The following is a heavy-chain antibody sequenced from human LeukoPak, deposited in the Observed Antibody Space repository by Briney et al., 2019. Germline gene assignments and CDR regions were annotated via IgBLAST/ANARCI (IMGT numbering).Heavy chain of an antibody. D-gene: IGHD3-10*01. V-gene: IGHV3-23*01. CDR3: AKDLRGSGSYYNLFDY. CDR2: ISGSGGST. Sequence: AGGSLRLSCAASGFTFSSYAMSWVRQAPGKGLEWVSAISGSGGSTYYADSVKGRFTISRDNSKNTLYLQMNSLRAGDTAVYYCAKDLRGSGSYYNLFDYWGQGTLVTVSS. CDR1: GFTFSSYA. J-gene: IGHJ4*02.